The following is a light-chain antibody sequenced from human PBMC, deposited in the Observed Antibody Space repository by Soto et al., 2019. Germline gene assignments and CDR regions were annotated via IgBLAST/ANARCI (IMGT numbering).Light chain of an antibody. CDR3: QQYGSSPT. V-gene: IGKV3-20*01. J-gene: IGKJ1*01. CDR2: DAS. CDR1: QSVSNN. Sequence: ILMTQSPATLSVSPGERATLSCRASQSVSNNLAWYQQKPGQAPRLLIYDASTRATGIPDRFSGSGSGTDFTLTISRLEPEDFAVYYCQQYGSSPTFGQGTKVEIK.